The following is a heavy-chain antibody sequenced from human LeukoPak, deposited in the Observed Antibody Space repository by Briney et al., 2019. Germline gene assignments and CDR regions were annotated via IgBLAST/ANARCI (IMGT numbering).Heavy chain of an antibody. CDR2: ISSSSSTI. CDR1: GFTFSSYS. D-gene: IGHD3-10*01. J-gene: IGHJ4*02. Sequence: GGSLRLSCAASGFTFSSYSMNWVRQAPGKGLEWVSYISSSSSTIYYADSVKGRFTISRDNAKNSLYLQMNSLRAEDTAVYYCAREGWFGESGFDYWGQGTLVTVSS. V-gene: IGHV3-48*01. CDR3: AREGWFGESGFDY.